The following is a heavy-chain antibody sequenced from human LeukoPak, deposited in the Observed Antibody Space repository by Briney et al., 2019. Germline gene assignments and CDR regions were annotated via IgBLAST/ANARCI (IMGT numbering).Heavy chain of an antibody. D-gene: IGHD4-11*01. J-gene: IGHJ4*02. Sequence: GGSLRLSCAASGFTFSSYAMSWVRQAPGKGLEWVSAISNSGGSTYYADSVKGRFTISRDSSKNTLYLQMNSLRAEDTAVYYCARTFDYSNYPFDYWGQGTLVTVSS. V-gene: IGHV3-23*01. CDR2: ISNSGGST. CDR1: GFTFSSYA. CDR3: ARTFDYSNYPFDY.